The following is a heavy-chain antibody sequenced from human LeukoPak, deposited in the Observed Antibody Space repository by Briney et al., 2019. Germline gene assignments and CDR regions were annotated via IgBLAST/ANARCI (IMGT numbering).Heavy chain of an antibody. CDR3: AREGAGISRSDFDY. Sequence: PGGSLRLSCAASGFTFSSYWMSWVRQAPGKGLEWVANIKQDGSEKYYVDSVKGRFTISRDNAKNSLYLQMNSLRAEDTAVYYCAREGAGISRSDFDYWGQGTLVTVSS. CDR1: GFTFSSYW. J-gene: IGHJ4*02. CDR2: IKQDGSEK. V-gene: IGHV3-7*01. D-gene: IGHD6-19*01.